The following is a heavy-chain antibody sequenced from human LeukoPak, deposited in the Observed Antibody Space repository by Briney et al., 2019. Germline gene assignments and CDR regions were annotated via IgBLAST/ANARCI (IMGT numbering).Heavy chain of an antibody. V-gene: IGHV3-23*01. CDR2: IHYSDGTT. CDR3: AKGGGRPLDDAFDI. J-gene: IGHJ3*02. CDR1: GFSFGSYG. Sequence: GGSLRLSCVASGFSFGSYGMSWFRQAPGKGLEWVSTIHYSDGTTYYADSVKGRFTDSRDNSKNTLSLQMDNLRTEDTAVYYCAKGGGRPLDDAFDIWGQETMVTVSS.